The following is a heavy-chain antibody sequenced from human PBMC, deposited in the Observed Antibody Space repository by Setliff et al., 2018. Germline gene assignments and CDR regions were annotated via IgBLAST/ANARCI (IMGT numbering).Heavy chain of an antibody. D-gene: IGHD3-3*01. Sequence: GGSLRLSCTASGFTFGDYAISWVRQAPGKGLEGVGFIRSKAYGGTTEYAASVKGRFTSSRDDSKGIAYLQMNSLKTEDTAVYYCTSEASVDFRSGYPYDWDLEVRGKGTTVTVSS. CDR1: GFTFGDYA. CDR2: IRSKAYGGTT. CDR3: TSEASVDFRSGYPYDWDLEV. J-gene: IGHJ6*01. V-gene: IGHV3-49*04.